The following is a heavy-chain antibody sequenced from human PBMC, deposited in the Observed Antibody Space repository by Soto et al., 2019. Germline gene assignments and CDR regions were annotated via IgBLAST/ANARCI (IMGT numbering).Heavy chain of an antibody. J-gene: IGHJ5*02. V-gene: IGHV1-69*13. CDR1: GGTFSSYA. CDR2: IIPIFGTA. CDR3: ARDSFYYDFWSGYPNWFDP. D-gene: IGHD3-3*01. Sequence: SVKVSCKASGGTFSSYAISWVRQAPGQGLEWMGGIIPIFGTANYAQKFQGRVTITADESTSTAYMELSSLRSEDTAVYYCARDSFYYDFWSGYPNWFDPWGQGTLVTVSS.